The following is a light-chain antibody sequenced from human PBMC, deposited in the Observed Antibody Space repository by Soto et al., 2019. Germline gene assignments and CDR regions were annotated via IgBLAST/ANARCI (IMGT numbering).Light chain of an antibody. Sequence: ETVLTQSPGTLSLSPGERATLSCRASQSVSSSYLAWYQQKPGQAPRLLIYGASSRATGIPDRFSGSGSGTDLTLTISRLEPEDFAVYYCQQYGNSTQTFGQGTKLE. J-gene: IGKJ2*01. CDR3: QQYGNSTQT. V-gene: IGKV3-20*01. CDR1: QSVSSSY. CDR2: GAS.